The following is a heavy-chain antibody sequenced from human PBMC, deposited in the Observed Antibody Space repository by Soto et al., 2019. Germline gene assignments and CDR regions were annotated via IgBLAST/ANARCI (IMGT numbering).Heavy chain of an antibody. CDR1: GGSISSYY. J-gene: IGHJ6*02. D-gene: IGHD3-3*01. CDR3: ARAFRGDYDFWRQPLFYYGMDV. V-gene: IGHV4-4*07. CDR2: IYTSGST. Sequence: SETLSLTCTVSGGSISSYYWSWIRQPAGKGLEWIGRIYTSGSTNYNPSLKSRVTMSVDTSKNQFSLKLSSVTAADTAVYYCARAFRGDYDFWRQPLFYYGMDVWGQGTTVTVSS.